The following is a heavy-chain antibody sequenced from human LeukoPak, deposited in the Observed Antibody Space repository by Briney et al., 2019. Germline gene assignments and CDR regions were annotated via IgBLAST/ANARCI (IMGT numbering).Heavy chain of an antibody. CDR1: GFTVSSNY. D-gene: IGHD1-26*01. CDR3: ARFSGSYAFDY. Sequence: PGGSLRLSCAASGFTVSSNYMSWVRQATGKGLEWVSAIGTDGDTYYPGSVKGRFTISRENAKNSLYLQMNSLRAGDTAVYYCARFSGSYAFDYWGQGTLVSVSS. V-gene: IGHV3-13*01. CDR2: IGTDGDT. J-gene: IGHJ4*02.